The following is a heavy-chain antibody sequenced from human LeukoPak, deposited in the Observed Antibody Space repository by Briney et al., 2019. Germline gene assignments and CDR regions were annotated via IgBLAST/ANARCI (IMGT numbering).Heavy chain of an antibody. CDR3: ARDGPLTDCGGDCYYYYGMDF. J-gene: IGHJ6*02. D-gene: IGHD2-21*02. CDR2: IYYSGST. CDR1: GGSISSGGYY. V-gene: IGHV4-31*03. Sequence: SETLSLTCTVSGGSISSGGYYWSWLRQHPGKGLEWIGYIYYSGSTYYNPSLKSRVTISVDTSKNQFSLKLSSVTAAATAVYYCARDGPLTDCGGDCYYYYGMDFWGQGTTVTAS.